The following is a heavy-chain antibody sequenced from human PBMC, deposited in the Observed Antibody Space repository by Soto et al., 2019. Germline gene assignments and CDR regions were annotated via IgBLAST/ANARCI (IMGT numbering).Heavy chain of an antibody. D-gene: IGHD3-10*01. CDR2: INAGNGNT. CDR3: ARGRITMVRGVIETYYYYYMDV. V-gene: IGHV1-3*01. Sequence: ASVKVSCKASGYTFTSYAMHWVRQAPGQRLEWMGWINAGNGNTKYSQKFHGRVTITRDTSASTAYMELSSLRSEDTAVFYCARGRITMVRGVIETYYYYYMDVWGKGTTVTVSS. CDR1: GYTFTSYA. J-gene: IGHJ6*03.